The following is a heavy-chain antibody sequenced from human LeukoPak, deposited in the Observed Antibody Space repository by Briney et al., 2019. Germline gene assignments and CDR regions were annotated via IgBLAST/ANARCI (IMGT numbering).Heavy chain of an antibody. V-gene: IGHV3-23*01. CDR2: ISDSGGST. D-gene: IGHD3-10*01. CDR3: ARERWGVAGPFDI. J-gene: IGHJ3*02. CDR1: GFTFSSYA. Sequence: GGSLRLSCAPSGFTFSSYAMSWVRQAPGKGLEWVSGISDSGGSTYYADSVKGRFTISRDNAKNTLYLQMNSLRAEDTAVYYCARERWGVAGPFDIWGQGTMVTVSS.